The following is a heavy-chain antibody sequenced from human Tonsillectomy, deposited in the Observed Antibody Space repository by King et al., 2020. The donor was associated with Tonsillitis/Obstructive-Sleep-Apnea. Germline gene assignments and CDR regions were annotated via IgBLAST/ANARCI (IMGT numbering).Heavy chain of an antibody. CDR3: ARGSYDSDAFDI. CDR1: GFSLSTGGVG. J-gene: IGHJ3*02. D-gene: IGHD3-10*01. Sequence: TLKESGPTLVKPTQTLTLTCTFSGFSLSTGGVGVGWIRQPPEKALEWLALIYWDDDKGYSPSLKSRLTITKYTSKNQVVLTMINMDPVDTATYYCARGSYDSDAFDIWGQGXMVTVSS. V-gene: IGHV2-5*02. CDR2: IYWDDDK.